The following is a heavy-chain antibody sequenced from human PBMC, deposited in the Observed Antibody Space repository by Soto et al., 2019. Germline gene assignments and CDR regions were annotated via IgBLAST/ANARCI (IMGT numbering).Heavy chain of an antibody. D-gene: IGHD5-12*01. CDR2: ISYDGSNK. V-gene: IGHV3-30*18. CDR3: AKGGSGYDGWFDP. Sequence: GGSLRLSCAASGFTFSSYGMHWVRQAPGKGLEWVAVISYDGSNKYYADSVKGRFTISRDNSKNTLYLQMNSLRAEDTAVYYCAKGGSGYDGWFDPWGQGTLVTVSS. J-gene: IGHJ5*02. CDR1: GFTFSSYG.